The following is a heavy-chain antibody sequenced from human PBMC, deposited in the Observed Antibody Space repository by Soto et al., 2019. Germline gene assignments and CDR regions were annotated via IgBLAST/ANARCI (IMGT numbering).Heavy chain of an antibody. V-gene: IGHV1-69*13. CDR2: IIPIFGTA. Sequence: SVKVSCKASGGTFSSYAISWVRQAPGQGLEWMGGIIPIFGTANYAQKFQGRVTITADESTSTAYMELSSLRSEDTAVYYCARDLELLVRAYGMDVWGQGTTVTVSS. CDR1: GGTFSSYA. CDR3: ARDLELLVRAYGMDV. D-gene: IGHD3-10*01. J-gene: IGHJ6*02.